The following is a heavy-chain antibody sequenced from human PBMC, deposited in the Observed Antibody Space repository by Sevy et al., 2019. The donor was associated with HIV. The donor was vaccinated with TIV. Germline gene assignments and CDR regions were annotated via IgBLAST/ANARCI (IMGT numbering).Heavy chain of an antibody. CDR1: GFTFSSYS. CDR3: ARVVGLAYCGGDCYSGGEYYYYGMDV. D-gene: IGHD2-21*02. V-gene: IGHV3-48*02. CDR2: YSSSSTI. J-gene: IGHJ6*02. Sequence: GGSLRLSCAASGFTFSSYSMNWVRQAPGKGLEWVSYYSSSSTIYYADSVKGRFTMSRDNAKNSLYLQMNSLRDEDTAVSYCARVVGLAYCGGDCYSGGEYYYYGMDVWGQGTTVTVSS.